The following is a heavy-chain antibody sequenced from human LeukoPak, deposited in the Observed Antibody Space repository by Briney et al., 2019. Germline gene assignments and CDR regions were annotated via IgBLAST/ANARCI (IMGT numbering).Heavy chain of an antibody. CDR2: INPSGGST. CDR1: RYTFTSYY. J-gene: IGHJ4*02. CDR3: ARGVGVVVPTAIRYFDY. V-gene: IGHV1-46*01. D-gene: IGHD2-2*02. Sequence: GASVKVSCKASRYTFTSYYMHWVRQAPGQGLEWMGTINPSGGSTSYAQKFQGRVTMTRDTSTSTVYMELSSLKSEDTAVYYCARGVGVVVPTAIRYFDYWGQGTLVTVSS.